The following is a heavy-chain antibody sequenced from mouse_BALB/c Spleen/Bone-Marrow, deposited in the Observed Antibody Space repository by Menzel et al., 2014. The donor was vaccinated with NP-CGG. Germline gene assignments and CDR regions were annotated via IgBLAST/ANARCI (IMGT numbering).Heavy chain of an antibody. J-gene: IGHJ2*01. CDR2: ISNLAYSI. CDR3: ARALAYGSSFDY. V-gene: IGHV5-15*02. CDR1: GFTFSDYG. Sequence: DVKLVESGGGLVQPGGSRKLSCAASGFTFSDYGMAWVRQAPGKGPEWVAFISNLAYSIYYTDTVTGRFTISRENAKNTLYQEMSSLRSEDTAMYYCARALAYGSSFDYWGQGTTLTVSS. D-gene: IGHD1-1*01.